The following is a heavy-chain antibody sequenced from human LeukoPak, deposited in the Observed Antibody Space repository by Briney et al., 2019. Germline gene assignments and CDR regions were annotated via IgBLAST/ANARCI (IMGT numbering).Heavy chain of an antibody. Sequence: SQTLSLTCAISGDSVSSNSAAWNWIRHSPSRGLEWLGRTYYRSKWYNDYAVSVKSRITINPDTSKNQFSLQLNSVTPEDTAVYYCARTYDFWSSGYYYYMDVWGKGTTVTVSS. D-gene: IGHD3-3*01. CDR3: ARTYDFWSSGYYYYMDV. V-gene: IGHV6-1*01. CDR1: GDSVSSNSAA. CDR2: TYYRSKWYN. J-gene: IGHJ6*03.